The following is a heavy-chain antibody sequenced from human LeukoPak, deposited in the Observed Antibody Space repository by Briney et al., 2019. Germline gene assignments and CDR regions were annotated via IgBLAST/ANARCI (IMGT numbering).Heavy chain of an antibody. D-gene: IGHD3-10*01. CDR3: ARSFDYGSASYPNWFDP. J-gene: IGHJ5*02. CDR1: GFIFSSYN. Sequence: PGRSLRLSCAASGFIFSSYNMHWVRQAPGKGLEWVSSISSRSRYIFYADSMKGRFTISRDNAKNSLYLQMNSLRAEDTAVYYCARSFDYGSASYPNWFDPWGQGTLVTVSS. CDR2: ISSRSRYI. V-gene: IGHV3-21*01.